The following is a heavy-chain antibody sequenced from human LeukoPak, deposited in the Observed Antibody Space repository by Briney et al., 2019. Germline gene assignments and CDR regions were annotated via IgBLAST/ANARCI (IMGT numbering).Heavy chain of an antibody. CDR2: VYHSGTT. V-gene: IGHV4-39*07. CDR3: ARGTLYSGWSYYFDY. Sequence: PSETLSLTCSVSGGSISLSYYYWGWIRQPPGKALEWIGSVYHSGTTSYNPSLKSRVTISVDMSKNHFSLRLSSVTAADTAMYYCARGTLYSGWSYYFDYWGQGSLVTVSS. CDR1: GGSISLSYYY. D-gene: IGHD6-19*01. J-gene: IGHJ4*02.